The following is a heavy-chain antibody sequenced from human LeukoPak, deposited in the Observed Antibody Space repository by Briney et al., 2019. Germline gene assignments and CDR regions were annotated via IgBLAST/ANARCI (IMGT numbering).Heavy chain of an antibody. J-gene: IGHJ4*02. CDR1: GFTFSSYG. CDR3: AKVERSEQGGDFDY. D-gene: IGHD3-16*01. Sequence: GGSLRLSCAASGFTFSSYGMHWVRQAPGKGLEWVAVISYDGSNKYYADSVKGRFTISRDNPKNTLYLQMNSLRAEDTAVYYCAKVERSEQGGDFDYWGQGTLVTVSS. V-gene: IGHV3-30*18. CDR2: ISYDGSNK.